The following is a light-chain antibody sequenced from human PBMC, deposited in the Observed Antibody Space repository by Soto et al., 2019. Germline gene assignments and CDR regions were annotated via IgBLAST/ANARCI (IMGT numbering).Light chain of an antibody. CDR2: DVS. Sequence: QSALTQPASVSGSPGQSIAISCTGTSSDVGAYNFVSWYQQHPGRAPKLIIYDVSNRLSGVSNRFSGSKSGNTASLTISGRQAEDEADYYCSSYTVSSTDVFGGGTKLTVL. V-gene: IGLV2-14*03. J-gene: IGLJ1*01. CDR3: SSYTVSSTDV. CDR1: SSDVGAYNF.